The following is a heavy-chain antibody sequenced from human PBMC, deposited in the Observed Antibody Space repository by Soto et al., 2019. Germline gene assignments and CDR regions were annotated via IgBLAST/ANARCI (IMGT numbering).Heavy chain of an antibody. J-gene: IGHJ6*02. CDR1: GGYRSSGGYY. D-gene: IGHD2-15*01. Sequence: QVQLQESGPGLVKPSQALSLTCTVSGGYRSSGGYYWRWIREHPGKGLERLGYIYYSGSTYFNPSLTSRVNIPVDTSKNKFTLTVSPVTAADRAVYSGARFGPPQAGRWYTGMDVWGQGTTVTVSS. CDR2: IYYSGST. CDR3: ARFGPPQAGRWYTGMDV. V-gene: IGHV4-31*03.